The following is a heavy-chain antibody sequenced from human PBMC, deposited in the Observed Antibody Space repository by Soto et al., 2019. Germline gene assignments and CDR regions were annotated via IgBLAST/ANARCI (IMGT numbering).Heavy chain of an antibody. CDR2: ISSHNGNT. CDR1: VYTFGRYI. Sequence: PSVKVSCKTSVYTFGRYIATWVRQAPGQGLEWMGWISSHNGNTVYAQNLQGRVTMTTDTSTSTAYMELRNLRSDDTAVYYCARVLQHNLAEGRYQSNGMDVWDQGTTGTV. J-gene: IGHJ6*02. CDR3: ARVLQHNLAEGRYQSNGMDV. V-gene: IGHV1-18*01. D-gene: IGHD2-2*01.